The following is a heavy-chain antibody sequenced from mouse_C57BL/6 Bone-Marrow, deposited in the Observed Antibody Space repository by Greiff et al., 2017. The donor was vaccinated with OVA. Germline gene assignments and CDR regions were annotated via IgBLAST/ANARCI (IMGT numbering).Heavy chain of an antibody. Sequence: EVKLVESGEGLVKPGGSLKLSCAASGFTFSSYAMSWVRQTPEKRLEWVAYISSGGDYIYYADTVKGRFTISRDNARNTLYLQMSSLKSEDTAMCYCTREGDWEYAMDYWGQGTSVTVSA. D-gene: IGHD4-1*01. V-gene: IGHV5-9-1*02. J-gene: IGHJ4*01. CDR1: GFTFSSYA. CDR2: ISSGGDYI. CDR3: TREGDWEYAMDY.